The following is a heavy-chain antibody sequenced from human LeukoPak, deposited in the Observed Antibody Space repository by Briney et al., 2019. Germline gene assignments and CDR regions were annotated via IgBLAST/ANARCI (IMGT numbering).Heavy chain of an antibody. CDR1: GYTFTGYY. Sequence: ASVKVSCKASGYTFTGYYMHCVRQVPGQGLEWMGWINPNSGGTNYAKKFQGRVTMTRDASISTAYMELSRRRSDDTAVYYCAREKITGDYGDYERGAFDIWGQGTMVTVSS. D-gene: IGHD4-17*01. CDR3: AREKITGDYGDYERGAFDI. CDR2: INPNSGGT. V-gene: IGHV1-2*02. J-gene: IGHJ3*02.